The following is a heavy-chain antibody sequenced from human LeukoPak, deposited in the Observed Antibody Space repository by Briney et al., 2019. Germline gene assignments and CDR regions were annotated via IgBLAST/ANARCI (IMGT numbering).Heavy chain of an antibody. D-gene: IGHD1-26*01. CDR3: AKDLPDIVGPTDC. V-gene: IGHV3-7*01. J-gene: IGHJ4*02. CDR2: INQDGNEK. Sequence: GGSLRLTCAASGFTFNKYWMNWVRQAPRQGLERLANINQDGNEKYYLASVKGRFTISRDNANDSLFLQMHSLRAEDTAVYYCAKDLPDIVGPTDCWGQGTPVTVSS. CDR1: GFTFNKYW.